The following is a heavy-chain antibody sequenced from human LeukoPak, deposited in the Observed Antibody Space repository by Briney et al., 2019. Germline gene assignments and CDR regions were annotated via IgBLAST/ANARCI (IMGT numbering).Heavy chain of an antibody. J-gene: IGHJ4*02. V-gene: IGHV4-59*08. CDR3: ARQYSSGWEDNAY. Sequence: PSETLSLTCTVSGGSISSYYWSWIRQPPGKGLEWIGYIYYSGSTDYTPSLKSRVTISVDTSKNQFSLKLSSVTAADTAVYYCARQYSSGWEDNAYWGQGTLVTVSS. CDR2: IYYSGST. D-gene: IGHD6-19*01. CDR1: GGSISSYY.